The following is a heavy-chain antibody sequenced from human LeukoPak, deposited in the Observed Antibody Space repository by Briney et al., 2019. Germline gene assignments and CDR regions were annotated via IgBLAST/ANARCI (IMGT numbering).Heavy chain of an antibody. Sequence: SETLSLTCSVSGAYISDYPWSWIRQPAGRRPEWIGLLYPSGITFYNPSLESRVTMSVDKSKNQFSLKLSSVTAADTAVYYCARQNYDSNAYYFGLWGQGSLVTVSS. CDR2: LYPSGIT. CDR3: ARQNYDSNAYYFGL. CDR1: GAYISDYP. D-gene: IGHD3-22*01. J-gene: IGHJ4*02. V-gene: IGHV4-4*07.